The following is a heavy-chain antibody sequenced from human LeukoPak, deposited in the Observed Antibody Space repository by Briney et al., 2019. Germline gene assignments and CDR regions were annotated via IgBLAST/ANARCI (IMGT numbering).Heavy chain of an antibody. CDR1: GYTFTSYG. J-gene: IGHJ3*02. D-gene: IGHD5-12*01. CDR2: INTDTGNP. Sequence: ASVKVSCKASGYTFTSYGINWVRQAPGQGLEWMGWINTDTGNPTYAQGFTGRFVFSLDTSVSTAYLQISSLKSEDTAVYYCARVVGRDSGYDFEYDAFDIWGQGAMVTVSS. V-gene: IGHV7-4-1*02. CDR3: ARVVGRDSGYDFEYDAFDI.